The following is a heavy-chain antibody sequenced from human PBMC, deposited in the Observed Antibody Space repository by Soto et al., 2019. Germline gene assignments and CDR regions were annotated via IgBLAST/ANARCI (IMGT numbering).Heavy chain of an antibody. CDR3: ARVATLLLAARPYYYYGMDV. V-gene: IGHV4-34*01. Sequence: SETLSLTCAVYGGSFSGYYWSWIRQPPGKWLEWIGEINHSGSTNYNPSLKSRVTISVDTSKNQFSLKLSSVTAADTAVYYCARVATLLLAARPYYYYGMDVWGQGXTVTVYS. CDR2: INHSGST. J-gene: IGHJ6*02. D-gene: IGHD6-6*01. CDR1: GGSFSGYY.